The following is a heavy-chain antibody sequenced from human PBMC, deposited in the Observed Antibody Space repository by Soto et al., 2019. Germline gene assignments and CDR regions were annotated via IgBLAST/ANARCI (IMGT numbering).Heavy chain of an antibody. V-gene: IGHV3-49*03. J-gene: IGHJ6*02. Sequence: GGSLRLSCTASGFTFGDYAMSWFRQAPGKGLEWVGFIRSKAYGGTTEYAASVKGRFTISRDDSKSIAYLQMNSLKTEDTAVYYCTRDPPYYGSGSYNVGDYYYGMDVRGQGTTVTSP. CDR3: TRDPPYYGSGSYNVGDYYYGMDV. CDR1: GFTFGDYA. CDR2: IRSKAYGGTT. D-gene: IGHD3-10*01.